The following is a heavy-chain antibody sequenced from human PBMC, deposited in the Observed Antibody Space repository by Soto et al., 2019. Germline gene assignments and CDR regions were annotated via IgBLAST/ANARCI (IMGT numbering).Heavy chain of an antibody. CDR2: IGGSGGNT. D-gene: IGHD2-15*01. CDR1: GFTFSNFA. J-gene: IGHJ4*02. Sequence: EVQLLESGGGLVQPGGYLRLSCAASGFTFSNFAMSWVRQAPGKGLEWVSAIGGSGGNTYYADSVKGRFTISRDNSKNTLFLQMNSLRDEDTAIYYCAKLPRYCRGGSCPYWGQGTLVTVSS. CDR3: AKLPRYCRGGSCPY. V-gene: IGHV3-23*01.